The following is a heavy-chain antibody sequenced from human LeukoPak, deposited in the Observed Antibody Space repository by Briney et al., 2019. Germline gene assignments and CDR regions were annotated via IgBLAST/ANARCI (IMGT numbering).Heavy chain of an antibody. Sequence: GSVKVSCKASGYTFTCYYMHWVRQAPGQGLEWMGRMNPNSGGTNYAQKFQGRVTMTRDTSISTAYMELSRLRSDDTAVYYCARERKVQAGWFDPWGQGSLVTVSS. J-gene: IGHJ5*02. D-gene: IGHD1-14*01. CDR2: MNPNSGGT. V-gene: IGHV1-2*06. CDR3: ARERKVQAGWFDP. CDR1: GYTFTCYY.